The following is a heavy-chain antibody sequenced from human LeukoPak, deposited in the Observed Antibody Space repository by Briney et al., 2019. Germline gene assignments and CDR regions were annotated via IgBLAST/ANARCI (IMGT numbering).Heavy chain of an antibody. CDR1: GFTFSSHW. CDR2: INSDGSST. D-gene: IGHD3-3*01. J-gene: IGHJ5*02. CDR3: ARLRGITIFGVVPKGFDP. V-gene: IGHV3-74*01. Sequence: GGSLRLSCAASGFTFSSHWMHWVRQAPGKGLVWVSRINSDGSSTSYADSVKGRFTISRDNAKNTLYLQMNSLRAEDTAVYYCARLRGITIFGVVPKGFDPWGQGTLVTVSS.